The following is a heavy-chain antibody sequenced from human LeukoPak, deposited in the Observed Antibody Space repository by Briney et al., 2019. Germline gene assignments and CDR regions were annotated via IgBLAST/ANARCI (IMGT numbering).Heavy chain of an antibody. V-gene: IGHV3-53*01. J-gene: IGHJ5*02. CDR1: XSTVSTNY. CDR3: AAQALAGKGNYFDP. Sequence: GGSLRLSCAASXSTVSTNYMTWVRQAPGKGLEWVSVIYRDGNTYYADTVEGRFTISRDNSKNTLYLQMDSLRAEDTAVYYCAAQALAGKGNYFDPWGQGTLVTVSS. D-gene: IGHD6-19*01. CDR2: IYRDGNT.